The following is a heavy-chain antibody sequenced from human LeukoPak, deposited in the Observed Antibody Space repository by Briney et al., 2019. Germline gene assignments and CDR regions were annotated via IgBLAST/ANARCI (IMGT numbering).Heavy chain of an antibody. J-gene: IGHJ4*02. V-gene: IGHV3-48*04. D-gene: IGHD3-22*01. CDR3: ARGGHYYDSSGYYGPPGY. Sequence: PGGSLRLSCAAAGFTFSSYSMNWVRQAPGKGLEWVSYISSSSSPKFYADSVKGRFTISRDNAKNSLYLQMNSLRAEDTAVYYCARGGHYYDSSGYYGPPGYWGQGTLVTVSS. CDR2: ISSSSSPK. CDR1: GFTFSSYS.